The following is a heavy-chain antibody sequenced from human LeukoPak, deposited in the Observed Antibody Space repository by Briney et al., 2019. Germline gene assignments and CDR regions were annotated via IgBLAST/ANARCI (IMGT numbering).Heavy chain of an antibody. CDR2: ISYDGSNK. CDR3: ARGDDYLDY. V-gene: IGHV3-30*03. CDR1: GFTFSSYG. J-gene: IGHJ4*02. D-gene: IGHD2-21*02. Sequence: PGGSLRLSCAASGFTFSSYGMHWVRQAPGKGLEWVAVISYDGSNKNYADSVKGRFTISRDNSKNTLYLQMNSLRAEDTAVYYCARGDDYLDYWGQGTLVTVSS.